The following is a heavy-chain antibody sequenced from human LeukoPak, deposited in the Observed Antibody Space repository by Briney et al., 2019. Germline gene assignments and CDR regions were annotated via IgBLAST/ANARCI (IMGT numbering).Heavy chain of an antibody. CDR2: ISYDGSNK. D-gene: IGHD3-3*01. Sequence: PGGSLRLSCAASGFTFSSYAMHWVRQAPGKGLEWVAFISYDGSNKYYADSVKGRFTISRDSSKNTLYLQMNSLRAEDTAVYYCARDQVEDVFWSGKARNWFDPWGQGTLVTVSS. CDR1: GFTFSSYA. V-gene: IGHV3-30-3*01. CDR3: ARDQVEDVFWSGKARNWFDP. J-gene: IGHJ5*02.